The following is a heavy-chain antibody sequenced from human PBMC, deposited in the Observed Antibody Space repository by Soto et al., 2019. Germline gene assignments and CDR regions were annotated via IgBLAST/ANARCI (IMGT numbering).Heavy chain of an antibody. CDR2: IYATGTT. Sequence: SETRSLTCTVSGASISGFYWSCIRKSAGKGLEWIGRIYATGTTDYNPSLKSRVMMSVDTSKKQFSLKLRSVTAADTAVYYCVRDGTKTLRDWFDLWGQGMSLTVSS. V-gene: IGHV4-4*07. CDR1: GASISGFY. D-gene: IGHD1-1*01. J-gene: IGHJ5*02. CDR3: VRDGTKTLRDWFDL.